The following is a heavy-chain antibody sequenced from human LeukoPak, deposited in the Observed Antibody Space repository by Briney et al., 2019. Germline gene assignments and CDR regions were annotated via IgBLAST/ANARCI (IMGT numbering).Heavy chain of an antibody. J-gene: IGHJ5*02. V-gene: IGHV4-30-2*01. Sequence: TLSLTCDVSGDSMSSSRFSWSWLRQPPGKGLEWIGYSYHGGSTHYNPPLQSRVTISVDRSKKQFSLNLHSVTAADTAVYYCARMVVDVTRWFDPWGQGTLVTVSS. CDR3: ARMVVDVTRWFDP. CDR2: SYHGGST. D-gene: IGHD2-15*01. CDR1: GDSMSSSRFS.